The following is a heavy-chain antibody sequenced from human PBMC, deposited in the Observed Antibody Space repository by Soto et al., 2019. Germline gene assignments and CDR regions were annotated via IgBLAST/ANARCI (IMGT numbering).Heavy chain of an antibody. J-gene: IGHJ5*02. V-gene: IGHV1-18*01. CDR2: ISAYNGNT. D-gene: IGHD6-13*01. Sequence: QVQLVQSGAEVKKPGASVKVSCKASGYTFTSYGISWVRQAPGQGLEWMGWISAYNGNTNYAQKLQGRVTMTTDTSTSTAYMELRSLRSDDTAVYYCARDPFPLSSSWSNWFDPWGQGTLVTVSS. CDR1: GYTFTSYG. CDR3: ARDPFPLSSSWSNWFDP.